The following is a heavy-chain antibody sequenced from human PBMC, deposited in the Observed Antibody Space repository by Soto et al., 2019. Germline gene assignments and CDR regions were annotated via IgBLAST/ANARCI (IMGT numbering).Heavy chain of an antibody. CDR3: AREYYYDSSGYYSSSTFFDY. J-gene: IGHJ4*02. Sequence: GGSLRLSCAAYGFTFSDYYMSWIRQAPGKGLEWLSYISGSNTYTDYADSVKGRFTISRDNAKNSLYLQMNSLRADDTAVYYCAREYYYDSSGYYSSSTFFDYWGQGTLVTVSS. CDR2: ISGSNTYT. V-gene: IGHV3-11*05. CDR1: GFTFSDYY. D-gene: IGHD3-22*01.